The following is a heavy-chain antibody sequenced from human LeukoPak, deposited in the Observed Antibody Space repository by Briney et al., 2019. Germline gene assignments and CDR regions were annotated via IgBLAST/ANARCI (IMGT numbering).Heavy chain of an antibody. CDR3: AKGGFAVTTGCFDY. Sequence: PGGSLRLSCAAPGFTFSSYSMNWVRQAPGKGLEWVSAISGSGGSTYYADSVKGRFTISRDNSKNTLYLQMNSLRAEDTAVYYCAKGGFAVTTGCFDYWGQGTLVTVSS. D-gene: IGHD4-17*01. J-gene: IGHJ4*02. CDR1: GFTFSSYS. V-gene: IGHV3-23*01. CDR2: ISGSGGST.